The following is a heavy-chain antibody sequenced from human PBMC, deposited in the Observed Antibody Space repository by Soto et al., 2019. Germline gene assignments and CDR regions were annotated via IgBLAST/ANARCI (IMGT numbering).Heavy chain of an antibody. J-gene: IGHJ4*02. D-gene: IGHD2-21*02. V-gene: IGHV3-64D*09. CDR1: GFTFSSYA. CDR2: ISSNGGST. Sequence: GGSLRLSCSASGFTFSSYAMHWVRQAPGKGLEYVSAISSNGGSTYYADSVKGRFTISRDNSKNTLYLQMSSLRAEDTAVYYCVKDRAVVTAILDYWGQGTLVTVSS. CDR3: VKDRAVVTAILDY.